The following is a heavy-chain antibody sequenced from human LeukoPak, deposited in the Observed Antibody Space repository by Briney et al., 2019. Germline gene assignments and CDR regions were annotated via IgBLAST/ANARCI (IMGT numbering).Heavy chain of an antibody. CDR2: IYCSGST. CDR1: GGAISSYY. D-gene: IGHD3-16*01. V-gene: IGHV4-59*01. Sequence: PSETLSLTCTVSGGAISSYYWSWIRQPPGKGLEWMGYIYCSGSTDYNPSLKSRVTMSLDTSKNQFSLKLRSVTAADTAVYYCVRAVISFGAAVAKGFDCWGQGTLVTVSS. J-gene: IGHJ4*02. CDR3: VRAVISFGAAVAKGFDC.